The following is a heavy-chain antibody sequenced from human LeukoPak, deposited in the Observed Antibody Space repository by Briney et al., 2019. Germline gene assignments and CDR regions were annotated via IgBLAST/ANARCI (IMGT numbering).Heavy chain of an antibody. CDR1: GGSISSSSYY. D-gene: IGHD3-10*01. CDR3: ARVHYYGSGSKLGWFDH. Sequence: PSETLSLTCTVSGGSISSSSYYWGWIRQPPGKGLEWIGSIYHSGSTYYNPSLKSRVTISVDTSKNQFSLKLSSVTAADTAVYYCARVHYYGSGSKLGWFDHWGQGTLVTVSS. J-gene: IGHJ5*02. V-gene: IGHV4-39*07. CDR2: IYHSGST.